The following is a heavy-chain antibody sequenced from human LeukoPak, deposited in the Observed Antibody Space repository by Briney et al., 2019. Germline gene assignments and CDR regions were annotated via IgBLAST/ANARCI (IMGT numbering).Heavy chain of an antibody. J-gene: IGHJ2*01. V-gene: IGHV4-31*03. CDR1: GGSISSGGYY. CDR3: ASLYDSSGYYPDWYFDL. CDR2: IYYSGST. D-gene: IGHD3-22*01. Sequence: PSQTLSLTCTVSGGSISSGGYYWSWIRQHPGKGLEWIGYIYYSGSTYYNPSLKSRVTISVDTSKNQFSLKLSSVTAADTAVYYCASLYDSSGYYPDWYFDLWGRGTLVTVSS.